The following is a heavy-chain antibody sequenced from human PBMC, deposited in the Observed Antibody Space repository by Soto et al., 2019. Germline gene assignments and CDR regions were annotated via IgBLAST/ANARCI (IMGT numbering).Heavy chain of an antibody. Sequence: TMSLTCTVSGGSISSYYWSWIRQPPGKGLEWIGYIYYSGSTNYNPSLKSRVTISVDTSKNQFSLKLSSVTAADTAVYYCAREFFGAGNWFDPWGQGTLVTVSS. CDR3: AREFFGAGNWFDP. CDR1: GGSISSYY. V-gene: IGHV4-59*01. D-gene: IGHD3-3*01. J-gene: IGHJ5*02. CDR2: IYYSGST.